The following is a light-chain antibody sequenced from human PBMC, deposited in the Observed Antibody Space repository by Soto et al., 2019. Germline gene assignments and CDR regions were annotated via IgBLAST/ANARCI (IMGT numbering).Light chain of an antibody. CDR1: HSVSPW. CDR2: RTS. Sequence: DIRMTQSPSTLSASVGGRVTITCRASHSVSPWLAWYQQKPGKARKLLIYRTSSLQNGVPARFSGRGSGTHCFLTISKLQPDDFATYYCQQYSSSSTFGQGTRVELK. CDR3: QQYSSSST. V-gene: IGKV1-5*03. J-gene: IGKJ1*01.